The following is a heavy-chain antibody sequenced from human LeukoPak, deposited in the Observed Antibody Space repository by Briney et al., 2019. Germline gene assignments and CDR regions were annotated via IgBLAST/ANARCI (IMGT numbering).Heavy chain of an antibody. CDR2: ISGSGGST. V-gene: IGHV3-23*01. CDR1: GFTFSSYA. CDR3: AKGDLISPVPFFDY. Sequence: HPGGSLRLSCAASGFTFSSYAMSWVRQAPGKGLEWVSAISGSGGSTYYADSVKGRFTISRDNSKNTLYLQMNSLRAEDTAVYYCAKGDLISPVPFFDYWGQGTLVTVSS. J-gene: IGHJ4*02. D-gene: IGHD3-22*01.